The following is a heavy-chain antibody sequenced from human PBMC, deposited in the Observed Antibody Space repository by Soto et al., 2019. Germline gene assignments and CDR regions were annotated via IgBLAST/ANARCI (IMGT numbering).Heavy chain of an antibody. CDR1: GGSISSYY. V-gene: IGHV4-59*08. Sequence: NPSETLSLTCTVSGGSISSYYWSWIRQPPGKGLEWIGYIYYSGSTNYNPSLKSRVTISVDTSKNQLSLKLSSVTAADTVVYYCARRYGYYFDYWGQGTLVTVSS. CDR3: ARRYGYYFDY. D-gene: IGHD4-17*01. CDR2: IYYSGST. J-gene: IGHJ4*02.